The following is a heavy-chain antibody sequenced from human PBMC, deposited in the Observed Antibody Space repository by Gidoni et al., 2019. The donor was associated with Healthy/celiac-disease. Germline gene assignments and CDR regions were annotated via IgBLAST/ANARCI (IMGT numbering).Heavy chain of an antibody. Sequence: QVQLVESGGGVVQPGRSLRLSCAASGFTFSRYAMPWVRQAPGKGLEWVAVISYDGSNKYYADSVKGRFTISRDNSKNTLYLQMNSLRAEDTAVYYCARGTGYSSSWYGPSDYFDYWGQGTLVTVSS. V-gene: IGHV3-30-3*01. CDR3: ARGTGYSSSWYGPSDYFDY. CDR2: ISYDGSNK. CDR1: GFTFSRYA. D-gene: IGHD6-13*01. J-gene: IGHJ4*02.